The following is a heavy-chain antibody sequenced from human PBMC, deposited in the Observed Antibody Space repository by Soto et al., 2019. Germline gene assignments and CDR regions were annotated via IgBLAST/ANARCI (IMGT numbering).Heavy chain of an antibody. D-gene: IGHD3-22*01. CDR3: ARERDTSAYYHPRWFDP. Sequence: QVQLEQSGAEVKKPGSSVKVSCKASGGTFSSYTISWVRQAPGQGLEWMGRIIPMFGIPSYAQNFQGRVTITADKSTSTAYMELSRLRSEDTAVYYCARERDTSAYYHPRWFDPWGQGTLVTVSS. J-gene: IGHJ5*02. CDR2: IIPMFGIP. V-gene: IGHV1-69*08. CDR1: GGTFSSYT.